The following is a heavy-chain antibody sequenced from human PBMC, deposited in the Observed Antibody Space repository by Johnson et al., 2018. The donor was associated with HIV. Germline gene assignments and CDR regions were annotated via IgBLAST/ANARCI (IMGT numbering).Heavy chain of an antibody. V-gene: IGHV3-30*14. J-gene: IGHJ3*02. Sequence: QVQLVESGGGVVQPGRSLRLSCAVSGLTFSSYAMHWVRQAPGKGLEWVTVISYDGSNKYYADSVKGRFTISRDNSKNTLYLQMHSLRAEDTAVYYCARDLSEGELGHAFDIWGQGTMVTVSS. CDR3: ARDLSEGELGHAFDI. CDR2: ISYDGSNK. CDR1: GLTFSSYA. D-gene: IGHD1-26*01.